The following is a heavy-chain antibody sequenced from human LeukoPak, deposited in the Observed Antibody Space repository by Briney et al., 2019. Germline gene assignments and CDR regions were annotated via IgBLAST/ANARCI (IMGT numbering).Heavy chain of an antibody. CDR3: ARSGRGIDVYYYYMDV. CDR1: GGTFSSYA. Sequence: SVKVSCKASGGTFSSYAISWVRQAPGQGLEWMGGIIPIFGTANYAQKFQGRVTITTDESTSTAYMELSSLRSEDTAVYYCARSGRGIDVYYYYMDVWGKGTTVTVSS. CDR2: IIPIFGTA. D-gene: IGHD1-14*01. V-gene: IGHV1-69*05. J-gene: IGHJ6*03.